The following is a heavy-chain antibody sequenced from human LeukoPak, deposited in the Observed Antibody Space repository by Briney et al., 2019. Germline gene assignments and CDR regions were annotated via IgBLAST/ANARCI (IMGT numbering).Heavy chain of an antibody. CDR1: GGSISSYY. D-gene: IGHD3-10*01. V-gene: IGHV4-4*07. CDR3: ARVAPSRYYYMDV. CDR2: IDNSGST. Sequence: SETLSLTCTVSGGSISSYYWSWIRQPAGKGLEWIGRIDNSGSTNYNPSLKSRVTISVDKSKNQFSLKVSSVTAADTAVYYCARVAPSRYYYMDVWGKGTTVTVSS. J-gene: IGHJ6*03.